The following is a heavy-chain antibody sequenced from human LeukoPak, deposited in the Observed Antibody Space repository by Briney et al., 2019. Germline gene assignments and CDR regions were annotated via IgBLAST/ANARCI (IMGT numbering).Heavy chain of an antibody. J-gene: IGHJ5*02. CDR2: ISGSGGST. CDR1: GFTFSSYA. D-gene: IGHD6-13*01. V-gene: IGHV3-23*01. Sequence: GGSLRLSCAASGFTFSSYAMSWVRQAPGKGLEWVSAISGSGGSTYYADSVKGRFTISRDNAKNTLYLQMNSLRAEDTAVYYCAGAGGHSSPAGSWGQGTLVTVSS. CDR3: AGAGGHSSPAGS.